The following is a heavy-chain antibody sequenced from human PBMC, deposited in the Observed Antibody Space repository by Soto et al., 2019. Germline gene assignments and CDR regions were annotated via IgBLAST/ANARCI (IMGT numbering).Heavy chain of an antibody. V-gene: IGHV3-23*01. CDR2: ISGSGGST. CDR1: GFTFSSYA. CDR3: AKPSAAGRQRANNWFDP. Sequence: EVQLLESGGGLVQPGGSLRLSCAASGFTFSSYAMSWVRQAPGKGLEWVSAISGSGGSTYYADSVKGRFTISRDNSKNTLYLQMNSLRAEDTAVYYCAKPSAAGRQRANNWFDPWGQGTLVTVSS. J-gene: IGHJ5*02. D-gene: IGHD6-13*01.